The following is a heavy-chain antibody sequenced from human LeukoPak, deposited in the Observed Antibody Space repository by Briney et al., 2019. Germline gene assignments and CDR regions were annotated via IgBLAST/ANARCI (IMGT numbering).Heavy chain of an antibody. CDR1: GFTFSSYE. CDR2: ISSSGSTI. CDR3: AKGHGSGSYYFTAYYYYYMDV. D-gene: IGHD3-10*01. Sequence: GGSLRLSCAASGFTFSSYEMNWVRQAPGKWLEWVSYISSSGSTIYYADSVKGRFTISRDNAKNSLYLKMNSLRAEDTAVYYCAKGHGSGSYYFTAYYYYYMDVWGKGTTVTVSS. J-gene: IGHJ6*03. V-gene: IGHV3-48*03.